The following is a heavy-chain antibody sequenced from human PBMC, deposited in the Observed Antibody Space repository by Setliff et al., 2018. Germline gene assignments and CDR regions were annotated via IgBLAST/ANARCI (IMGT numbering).Heavy chain of an antibody. CDR1: GYTFTSYG. CDR3: ARDLGGLHLTMYHFDY. Sequence: ASVKVSCKASGYTFTSYGISWVRQAPGQGLKWMGWISAYNGNTNYAQKLQGRVTMTTDTSTSTAYMELRSLRSDDTAVYYCARDLGGLHLTMYHFDYWGQGTLVTVSS. J-gene: IGHJ4*02. D-gene: IGHD3-10*02. V-gene: IGHV1-18*01. CDR2: ISAYNGNT.